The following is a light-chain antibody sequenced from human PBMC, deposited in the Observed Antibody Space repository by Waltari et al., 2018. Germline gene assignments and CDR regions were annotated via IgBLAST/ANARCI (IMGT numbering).Light chain of an antibody. CDR2: DTA. CDR3: QHYVNLPVT. Sequence: EIVLTQSPGTLSLSPGERATHSCRASQSVGRSLAVYHQKPAQAPRLLIYDTAIRATGTPGRFSGSGSETDFSLAISSLEPEDFAVYFCQHYVNLPVTFGQGTKVEI. CDR1: QSVGRS. J-gene: IGKJ1*01. V-gene: IGKV3-20*01.